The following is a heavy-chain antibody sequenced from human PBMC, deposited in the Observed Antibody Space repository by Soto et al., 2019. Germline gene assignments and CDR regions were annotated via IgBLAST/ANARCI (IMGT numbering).Heavy chain of an antibody. J-gene: IGHJ4*02. D-gene: IGHD1-7*01. V-gene: IGHV4-38-2*01. CDR3: GRKVGRWNSPDY. Sequence: QVQLQESGPGLVKPSETLSLTCAVSGYSISSGYYWGWIRQPPGKGLEWIGSIYHSGSTYYNPSLKSRVTIPVDPSKTRFPLKLSSVTAEDTAVYYWGRKVGRWNSPDYWAQGPLVTVSS. CDR2: IYHSGST. CDR1: GYSISSGYY.